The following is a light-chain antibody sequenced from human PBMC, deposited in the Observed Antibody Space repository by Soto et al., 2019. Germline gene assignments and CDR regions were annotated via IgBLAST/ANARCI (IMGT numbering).Light chain of an antibody. CDR2: DAS. V-gene: IGKV1-33*01. J-gene: IGKJ2*01. CDR3: QQYDNLPPF. Sequence: DIQMTQSPSSLSASVGDRVTITCQASQDISNNLNWYQQKPGKAPKLLIYDASNLETGVPSRFSVSGSGTDFTFTISSLQPEDIATYYYQQYDNLPPFLGQGTQLEIK. CDR1: QDISNN.